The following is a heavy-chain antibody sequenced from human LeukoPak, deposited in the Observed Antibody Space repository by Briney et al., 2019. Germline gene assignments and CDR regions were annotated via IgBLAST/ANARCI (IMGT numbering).Heavy chain of an antibody. V-gene: IGHV3-23*01. D-gene: IGHD3-16*01. CDR3: AKERGYDYVWGSYEDYFDY. CDR2: ISGSGGST. CDR1: GFTFSSYA. Sequence: GGSLRLSCAASGFTFSSYAMSWVRQAPGKGLEWVSAISGSGGSTYYADSVKGRFTTSRDNSENTLYLQMNSLRAEDTAVYYCAKERGYDYVWGSYEDYFDYWGQGTLVTVSS. J-gene: IGHJ4*02.